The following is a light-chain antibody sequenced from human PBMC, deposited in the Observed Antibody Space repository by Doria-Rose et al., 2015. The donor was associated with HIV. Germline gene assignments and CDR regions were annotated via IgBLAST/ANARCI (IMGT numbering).Light chain of an antibody. V-gene: IGKV4-1*01. CDR1: QSLLYTSKNY. CDR2: WAS. CDR3: QQYYDTPS. Sequence: TQSPESLGMSLGERATLNCKSNQSLLYTSKNYLALYQQKPGQPPKLLIYWASTRQSGVPARFSGSGSGIDFTLTISSLEAEDVAVYYCQQYYDTPSFGPGTTVDIK. J-gene: IGKJ3*01.